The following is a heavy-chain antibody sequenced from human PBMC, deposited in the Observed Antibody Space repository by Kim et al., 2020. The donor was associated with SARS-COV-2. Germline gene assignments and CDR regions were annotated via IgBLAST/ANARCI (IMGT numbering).Heavy chain of an antibody. V-gene: IGHV4-39*01. Sequence: SETLSLTCTVSGGSISSSSYYWGWIRQPPGKGLEWIGSIYYSGSTYYNPSLKSRVTISVDTSKNQFSLKLSSVTAADTAVYYCARHLRRWPGYDQYNWFDPWGQGTLVTVSS. D-gene: IGHD5-12*01. CDR3: ARHLRRWPGYDQYNWFDP. J-gene: IGHJ5*02. CDR2: IYYSGST. CDR1: GGSISSSSYY.